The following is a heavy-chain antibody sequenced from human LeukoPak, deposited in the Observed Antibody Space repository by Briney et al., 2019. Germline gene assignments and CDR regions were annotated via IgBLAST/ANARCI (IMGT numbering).Heavy chain of an antibody. CDR1: GFTFSSYA. J-gene: IGHJ5*02. Sequence: PGGSLRLSCAASGFTFSSYAMSWVRQAPGKGLEWVSAISGSGGSTYYADSVKGRFTISRDNSKHTLYLQMNSLRAEDTAVYYCAKDKSIFGVGLNWFDPWGQGTLVTVSS. D-gene: IGHD3-3*01. CDR3: AKDKSIFGVGLNWFDP. V-gene: IGHV3-23*01. CDR2: ISGSGGST.